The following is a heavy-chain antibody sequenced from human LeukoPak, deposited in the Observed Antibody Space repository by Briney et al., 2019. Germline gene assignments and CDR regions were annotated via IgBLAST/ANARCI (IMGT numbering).Heavy chain of an antibody. CDR1: GGTFSSYA. J-gene: IGHJ5*02. V-gene: IGHV1-69*06. CDR3: AMTLGYCSGGSCWWFDP. CDR2: IIPIFGTA. D-gene: IGHD2-15*01. Sequence: SVKVSCKASGGTFSSYAISWVRQAPGQGLEWMGGIIPIFGTAKYAQKFQGRVTITADKSTSTAYMELRSLRSDDTAVYYCAMTLGYCSGGSCWWFDPWGQGTLVTVSS.